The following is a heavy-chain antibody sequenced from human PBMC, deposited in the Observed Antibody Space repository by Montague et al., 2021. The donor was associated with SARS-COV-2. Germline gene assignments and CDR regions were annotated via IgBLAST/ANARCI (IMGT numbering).Heavy chain of an antibody. CDR3: ARDLLPPLTAIKTTFFGLDV. J-gene: IGHJ6*02. V-gene: IGHV4-59*01. Sequence: SETLSLTCTVPGGSISSSYWSWIRQPPGKGLEWIGYIYHSGNTNYNPSLKSRVTISIDTSMNQFSLSLSSMTAADTAVYFCARDLLPPLTAIKTTFFGLDVWGQGTTVIVSS. D-gene: IGHD2/OR15-2a*01. CDR1: GGSISSSY. CDR2: IYHSGNT.